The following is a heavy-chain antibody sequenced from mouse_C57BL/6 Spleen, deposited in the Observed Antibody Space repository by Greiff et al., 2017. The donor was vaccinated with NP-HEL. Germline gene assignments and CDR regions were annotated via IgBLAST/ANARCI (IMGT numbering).Heavy chain of an antibody. CDR1: GYTFTDYY. Sequence: EVQLQQSGPELVKPGASVKISCKASGYTFTDYYMNWVKQSHGKSLEWIGDINPNNGGTSYNQKFKGKATLTVDKSSSTAYMELRSLTSEDSAVYYCARAVYYYGSLYYFDYWGQGTTLTVSS. CDR2: INPNNGGT. J-gene: IGHJ2*01. D-gene: IGHD1-1*01. CDR3: ARAVYYYGSLYYFDY. V-gene: IGHV1-26*01.